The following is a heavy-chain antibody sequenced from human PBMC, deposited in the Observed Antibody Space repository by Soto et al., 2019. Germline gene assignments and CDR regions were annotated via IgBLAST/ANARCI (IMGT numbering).Heavy chain of an antibody. Sequence: QVQLVESGGGVVQPGTSLRLSCVGSGFTFRSYVIHWVRQAPGKGLEWVALTSYDGSNNFYGDSVKGRFTISRHNSRNTVELQMDSLTCDATALYFCARWETTGGLDVWGQGTRVSVSS. J-gene: IGHJ4*02. CDR2: TSYDGSNN. CDR3: ARWETTGGLDV. V-gene: IGHV3-33*05. CDR1: GFTFRSYV. D-gene: IGHD1-26*01.